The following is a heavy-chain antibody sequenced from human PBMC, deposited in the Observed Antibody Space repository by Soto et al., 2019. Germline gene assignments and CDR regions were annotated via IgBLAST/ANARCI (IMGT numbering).Heavy chain of an antibody. D-gene: IGHD2-15*01. CDR2: ISGSGGST. CDR3: AKIWDWSGGSCYRNAFDI. Sequence: EVQLLESGGGLVQPGGSLRLSCAASGFTFSSYAMSWVRQAPGKGLEWVSAISGSGGSTYYADSVKGRFTISRDNSKNTLYLQMNSLRAEDTAVYYCAKIWDWSGGSCYRNAFDIWGQGTMVTVSS. J-gene: IGHJ3*02. CDR1: GFTFSSYA. V-gene: IGHV3-23*01.